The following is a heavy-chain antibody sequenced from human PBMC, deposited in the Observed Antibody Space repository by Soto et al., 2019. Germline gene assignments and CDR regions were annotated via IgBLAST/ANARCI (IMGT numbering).Heavy chain of an antibody. Sequence: QVQLVESGGGVVQPGRSLRLSCAASGFTFSSYGMHWVRQAPGKGLEWVAVISYDGSNKYYADSVKGRFTISRDNSKNTLYLQMNSLRAGDTAVYYCAKEYYYDSSGYGHLFDPWGQGTLVSVSS. J-gene: IGHJ5*02. CDR2: ISYDGSNK. V-gene: IGHV3-30*18. CDR3: AKEYYYDSSGYGHLFDP. D-gene: IGHD3-22*01. CDR1: GFTFSSYG.